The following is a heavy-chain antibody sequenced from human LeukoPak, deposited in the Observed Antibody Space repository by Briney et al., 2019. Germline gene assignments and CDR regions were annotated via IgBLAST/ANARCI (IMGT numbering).Heavy chain of an antibody. J-gene: IGHJ4*02. Sequence: ASVKVSCKASGYTFTSYAMNWVRQATGQGLEWMGWINPNSGNRGYAQQFQGRVTITRDTSISTAYMELTSLRSEDTAVYYCARVDGSPDYWGQGTLVTVSP. D-gene: IGHD2-15*01. CDR1: GYTFTSYA. CDR2: INPNSGNR. CDR3: ARVDGSPDY. V-gene: IGHV1-8*03.